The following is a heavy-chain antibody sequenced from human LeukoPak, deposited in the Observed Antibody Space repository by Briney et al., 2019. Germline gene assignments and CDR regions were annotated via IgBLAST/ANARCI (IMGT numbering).Heavy chain of an antibody. Sequence: ASVKVSCKVSGYTLTELSMHWVRQAPGKGLEWMGGFDPEDGETIYAQKFQGRVTMTEDTSTDTAYMELSSLRSEDTAVYYCATVNGGSGYSLVYYYYYYMDVWGKGTTVTVSS. D-gene: IGHD3-22*01. J-gene: IGHJ6*03. CDR1: GYTLTELS. CDR2: FDPEDGET. CDR3: ATVNGGSGYSLVYYYYYYMDV. V-gene: IGHV1-24*01.